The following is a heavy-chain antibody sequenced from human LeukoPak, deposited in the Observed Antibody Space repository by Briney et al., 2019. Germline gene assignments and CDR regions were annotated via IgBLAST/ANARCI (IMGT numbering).Heavy chain of an antibody. CDR3: ATDRSGSYPSPPDAFDI. Sequence: ASVKVSCKVSGYTLTELSMHWVRQAPGKGLEWMGGFDPEDGETIYAQKFQGRVTMTEDTSTDTAYMELSSLRSEDTAVYSCATDRSGSYPSPPDAFDIWGQGTMVTVSS. J-gene: IGHJ3*02. D-gene: IGHD1-26*01. V-gene: IGHV1-24*01. CDR2: FDPEDGET. CDR1: GYTLTELS.